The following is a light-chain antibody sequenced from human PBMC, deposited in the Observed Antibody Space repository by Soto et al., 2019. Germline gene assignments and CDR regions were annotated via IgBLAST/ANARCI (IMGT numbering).Light chain of an antibody. CDR2: KAS. CDR3: QQYNYYWT. J-gene: IGKJ1*01. V-gene: IGKV1-5*03. CDR1: QSVSNW. Sequence: DIQMTQSPSTLSASVGDRVTISCRASQSVSNWLAWYQQKPGKAPKLLIYKASSLESGVPSRFSGSGSGTEFTLTISSLQLDDFATYYCQQYNYYWTFGQGTKVEIK.